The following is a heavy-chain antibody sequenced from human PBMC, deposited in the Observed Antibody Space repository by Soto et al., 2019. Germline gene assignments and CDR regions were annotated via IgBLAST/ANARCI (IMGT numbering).Heavy chain of an antibody. CDR3: ARDKDRLQLGGNYYYILDV. V-gene: IGHV1-69*12. J-gene: IGHJ6*02. CDR2: IMPIFHTP. CDR1: GGTFSNSA. D-gene: IGHD5-12*01. Sequence: QVQLEQSGAEVMKPGSSVKVSCKASGGTFSNSAVSWVRQAPGQGLEWLGGIMPIFHTPDYAQKFQDRLTITADESTNTAYMELSGLRSDDTAVYYCARDKDRLQLGGNYYYILDVWGQGTTVTVSS.